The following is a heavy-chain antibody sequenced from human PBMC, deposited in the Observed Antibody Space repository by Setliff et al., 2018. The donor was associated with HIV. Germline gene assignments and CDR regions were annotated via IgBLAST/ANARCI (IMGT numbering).Heavy chain of an antibody. D-gene: IGHD3-3*01. J-gene: IGHJ5*02. CDR1: GGSISSDNW. CDR2: ISNSGTA. V-gene: IGHV4-4*02. CDR3: ARQFEISGVVIGNWFDP. Sequence: SETLSLTCAVSGGSISSDNWWSWVRQAPGKGLEWIGSISNSGTAYYNPSLKSRVSLSVDTSKNAISLKLSSVTAADTAVYYCARQFEISGVVIGNWFDPWGQGTLVTVSS.